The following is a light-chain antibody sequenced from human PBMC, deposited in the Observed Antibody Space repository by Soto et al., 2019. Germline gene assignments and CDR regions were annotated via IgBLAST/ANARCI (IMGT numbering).Light chain of an antibody. Sequence: EIVLTQSPAILSLSPGGRATLSCRASQDISSYLGWYQQKPGQAPRLLIYEGFRRATGIPARFSGSVSGTDFTLTISSLEPEDFAVYYCQQRNNWQSFGQGTKVDIK. V-gene: IGKV3-11*01. CDR3: QQRNNWQS. J-gene: IGKJ1*01. CDR2: EGF. CDR1: QDISSY.